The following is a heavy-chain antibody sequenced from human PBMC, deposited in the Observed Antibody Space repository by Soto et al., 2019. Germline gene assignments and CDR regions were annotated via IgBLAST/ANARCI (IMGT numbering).Heavy chain of an antibody. V-gene: IGHV1-46*01. D-gene: IGHD4-4*01. CDR3: ATLYTAFDY. J-gene: IGHJ4*02. CDR2: INPSGGST. Sequence: QVQLVQSGAEVKKPGASVKVSCKASGYTFTAYYIHWVRQAPGQGLEGMGMINPSGGSTRYAQKFQGRVTMTRDTSTCTVYMDLSSLRSEDTAVYCCATLYTAFDYWGQGTLVTVSS. CDR1: GYTFTAYY.